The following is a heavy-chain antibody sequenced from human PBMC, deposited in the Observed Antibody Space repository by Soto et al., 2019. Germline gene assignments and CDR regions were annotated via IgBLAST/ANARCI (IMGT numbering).Heavy chain of an antibody. Sequence: QLQLQESGPGLVKPSETLSLTCTVSGGSISNSGYYWGWFRQPPGKGLEWIASVFYSGGTYYRPSLKSRATISIDTSKNQFSLNLNSVTAADTAVYYCARHYGSFDPWGQGTLVTVSS. J-gene: IGHJ5*02. CDR2: VFYSGGT. V-gene: IGHV4-39*01. D-gene: IGHD6-19*01. CDR1: GGSISNSGYY. CDR3: ARHYGSFDP.